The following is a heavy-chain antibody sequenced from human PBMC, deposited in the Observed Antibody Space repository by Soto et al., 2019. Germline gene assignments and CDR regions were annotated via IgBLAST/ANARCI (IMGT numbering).Heavy chain of an antibody. CDR2: IYYSGST. D-gene: IGHD3-3*01. V-gene: IGHV4-61*01. Sequence: SETLSLTCTVSGGSVSSGSYYWSWIRQPPGKGLEWIGYIYYSGSTNYNPSLKSRVTISVDTSKNQFSLKLSSVTAADTAVYYCARGWSGGPGALPGGFDYWGQGTLVTVSS. CDR3: ARGWSGGPGALPGGFDY. J-gene: IGHJ4*02. CDR1: GGSVSSGSYY.